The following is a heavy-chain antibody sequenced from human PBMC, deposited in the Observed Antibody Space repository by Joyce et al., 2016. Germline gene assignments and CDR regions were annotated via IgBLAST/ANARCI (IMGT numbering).Heavy chain of an antibody. CDR3: ARVCSDDACYYVGGFDY. D-gene: IGHD2-21*02. CDR2: ISDRGTDE. Sequence: QVRLVESGGGVVQPGRSLRLSCAASGFTFSDYAMHWVRQAPGKGLEWVAVISDRGTDEYYADSVRGRFTITRDNAENTLYLQMDSLRPEDTALYYCARVCSDDACYYVGGFDYWGQGSLVTVSS. J-gene: IGHJ4*02. V-gene: IGHV3-30-3*01. CDR1: GFTFSDYA.